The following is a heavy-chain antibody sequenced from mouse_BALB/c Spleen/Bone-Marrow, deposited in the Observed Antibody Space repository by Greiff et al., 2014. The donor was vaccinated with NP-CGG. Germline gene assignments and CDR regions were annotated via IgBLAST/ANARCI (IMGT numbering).Heavy chain of an antibody. CDR3: AFGNYDFDY. Sequence: VQLQQSGAELVRPGSSVKISCKASGYAFSSYWMNWVKQRPGQGLEWIGQIYPGDGDTDYSGKFKGKATLTADESSSTAYMQLSSLTSEDSAVYFCAFGNYDFDYWGQGTTLTVSS. CDR1: GYAFSSYW. V-gene: IGHV1-80*01. CDR2: IYPGDGDT. J-gene: IGHJ2*01. D-gene: IGHD2-1*01.